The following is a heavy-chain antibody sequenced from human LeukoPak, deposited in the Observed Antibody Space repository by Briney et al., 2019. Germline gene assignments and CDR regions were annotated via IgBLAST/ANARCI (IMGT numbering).Heavy chain of an antibody. CDR1: GGSFSGYY. CDR3: ASHGLMVRGVIY. J-gene: IGHJ4*02. V-gene: IGHV4-34*01. CDR2: INHSGST. D-gene: IGHD3-10*01. Sequence: SETLSLTCAVYGGSFSGYYWSWIRQPPGKGLEWIGEINHSGSTNYNPSLKSRVTISVNTSKNQSSLKLGTWTAPDTAVYYYASHGLMVRGVIYWGQGTLVTVSS.